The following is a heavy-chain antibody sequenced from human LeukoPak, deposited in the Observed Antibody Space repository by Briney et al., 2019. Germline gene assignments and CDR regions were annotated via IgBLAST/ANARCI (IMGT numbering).Heavy chain of an antibody. CDR3: ARNFYFDSSGYYHY. CDR1: GYTFTGYY. J-gene: IGHJ4*02. D-gene: IGHD3-22*01. Sequence: ASVKVSFKASGYTFTGYYMHWVRQAPGQGLEWMGWINPNSGGTNYAQKFQGRVTMTRDTSISTAYMELSRLRSDDTAVYYCARNFYFDSSGYYHYRGQGTLVTVSS. V-gene: IGHV1-2*02. CDR2: INPNSGGT.